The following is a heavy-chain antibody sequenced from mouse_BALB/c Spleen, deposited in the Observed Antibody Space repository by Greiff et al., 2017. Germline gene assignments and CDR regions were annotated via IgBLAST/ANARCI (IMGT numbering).Heavy chain of an antibody. CDR2: ISNGGGST. V-gene: IGHV5-12-2*01. CDR3: ARHGSYYRYFDD. J-gene: IGHJ2*01. Sequence: EVKLVESGGGLVQPGGSLKLSCAASGFTFSSYTMSWVRQTPEKRLEWVAYISNGGGSTYYPDTVKGRFTISRDNAKNTLYLQMSSLKSEDTAMYYCARHGSYYRYFDDWGQGTTLTVSS. D-gene: IGHD2-14*01. CDR1: GFTFSSYT.